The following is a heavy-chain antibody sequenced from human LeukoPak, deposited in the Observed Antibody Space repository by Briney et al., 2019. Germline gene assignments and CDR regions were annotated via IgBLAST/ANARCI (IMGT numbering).Heavy chain of an antibody. J-gene: IGHJ4*02. CDR2: ISGSGGST. Sequence: GGSLRLSCAASGFTFSSYAMSWVRQAPVKGLEWVSAISGSGGSTYYADSVKGRFTISRDNSKNTLYLQMNSLRAEDTAVYYCAKDTTHYDFWSGYYIGTSADYWGQGTLVTVSS. CDR3: AKDTTHYDFWSGYYIGTSADY. D-gene: IGHD3-3*01. CDR1: GFTFSSYA. V-gene: IGHV3-23*01.